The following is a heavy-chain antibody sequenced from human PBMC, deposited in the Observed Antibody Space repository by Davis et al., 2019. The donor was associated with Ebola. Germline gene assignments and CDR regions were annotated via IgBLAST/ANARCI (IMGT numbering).Heavy chain of an antibody. D-gene: IGHD3-10*01. CDR2: TYYNSKWYS. Sequence: PSETLSLTCVISGDSVSSGGWNWIRQSPSRGLEWLGRTYYNSKWYSDYAVSVKSRITINPDTSKNQFSLQLNSVTPEDTALYYCARGWFRGGMDVWGEGTTVTVSS. V-gene: IGHV6-1*01. CDR1: GDSVSSGG. J-gene: IGHJ6*04. CDR3: ARGWFRGGMDV.